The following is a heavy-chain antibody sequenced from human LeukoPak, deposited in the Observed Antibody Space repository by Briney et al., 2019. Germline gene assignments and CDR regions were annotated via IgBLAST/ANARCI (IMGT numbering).Heavy chain of an antibody. CDR3: ARDPTWNSGWDFDY. J-gene: IGHJ4*02. Sequence: PGGSLRLSCAASGFTFSSYTMNWVRQAPGKGLEWVSSISSSSAYYADSVKGRFTISRDNAKNSLYLQMNSLRAEDTAVYYCARDPTWNSGWDFDYWGQGTLVTVSS. D-gene: IGHD6-19*01. CDR2: ISSSSA. CDR1: GFTFSSYT. V-gene: IGHV3-21*03.